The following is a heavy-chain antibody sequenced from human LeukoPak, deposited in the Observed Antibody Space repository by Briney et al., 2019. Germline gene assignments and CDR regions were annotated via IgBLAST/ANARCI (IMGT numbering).Heavy chain of an antibody. Sequence: SETLSLTCTVSGDSISSGNYWGWIRQPPGKGLEWIGSIFHTGSTYFNLSLKSRVTISVDRSENQFSLKLSSVTAADTAVYYCARESYYDSSALDYWGQGTLVTVSS. V-gene: IGHV4-38-2*02. CDR3: ARESYYDSSALDY. J-gene: IGHJ4*02. CDR1: GDSISSGNY. CDR2: IFHTGST. D-gene: IGHD3-22*01.